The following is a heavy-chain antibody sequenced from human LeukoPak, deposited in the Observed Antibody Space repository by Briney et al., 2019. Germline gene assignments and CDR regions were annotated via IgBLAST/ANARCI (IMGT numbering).Heavy chain of an antibody. CDR3: ARDLYSHGRFDY. CDR1: GFTFNTFG. Sequence: GGSLRLSCAASGFTFNTFGMSWVRQAPGKGLEWVSYINYNGRDIYYADSVRGRFTTSRDNAKDSLYLQVNTLRDEDTAVYYCARDLYSHGRFDYWGQGTLVTISS. J-gene: IGHJ4*02. D-gene: IGHD1-26*01. V-gene: IGHV3-48*02. CDR2: INYNGRDI.